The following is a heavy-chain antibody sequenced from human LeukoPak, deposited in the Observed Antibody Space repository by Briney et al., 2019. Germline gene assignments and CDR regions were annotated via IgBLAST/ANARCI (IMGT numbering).Heavy chain of an antibody. V-gene: IGHV3-23*01. CDR1: GFTLSNYG. J-gene: IGHJ4*02. CDR2: ISDTGGST. CDR3: AKRGVVIRVILVGFHKQAYYFDS. D-gene: IGHD3-22*01. Sequence: GGSMRLSCAVSGFTLSNYGMSWVRQAPGKGLEWVAGISDTGGSTNYADSVKGRFTISRDNPKNTLYLQMNSLRAEDTAVYFCAKRGVVIRVILVGFHKQAYYFDSWGQGALVT.